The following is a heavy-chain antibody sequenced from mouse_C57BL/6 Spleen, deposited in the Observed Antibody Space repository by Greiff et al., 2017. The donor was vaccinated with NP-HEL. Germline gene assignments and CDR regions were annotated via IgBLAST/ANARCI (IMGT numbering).Heavy chain of an antibody. Sequence: EVQLQQSGPVLVKPGASVKMSCKASGYTFTDYYMNWVKQSHGKSLEWIGVINPYNGGTSYNQKFKGKATLTVDKSSSTAYMELNSLTSEDSAVYYCAREATAQATEAMDYWGQGTSVTVSS. V-gene: IGHV1-19*01. D-gene: IGHD3-2*02. CDR3: AREATAQATEAMDY. CDR1: GYTFTDYY. J-gene: IGHJ4*01. CDR2: INPYNGGT.